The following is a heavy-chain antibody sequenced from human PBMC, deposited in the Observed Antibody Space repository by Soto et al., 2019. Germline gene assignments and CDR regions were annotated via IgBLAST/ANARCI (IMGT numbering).Heavy chain of an antibody. Sequence: SETLPLTCTVSGASVSNAGHYWSWIRQPPGKGLEYIGYIHYTGSTTYNPSLESRVTTSLDMSTNQFSLKLNSVSVADTAVYYCAPINRPAPCATYYYHSLDVWGPGTMVAVSS. D-gene: IGHD2-15*01. CDR3: APINRPAPCATYYYHSLDV. J-gene: IGHJ6*02. CDR1: GASVSNAGHY. CDR2: IHYTGST. V-gene: IGHV4-61*08.